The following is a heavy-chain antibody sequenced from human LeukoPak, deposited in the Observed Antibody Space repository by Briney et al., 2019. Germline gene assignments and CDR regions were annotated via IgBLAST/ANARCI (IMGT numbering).Heavy chain of an antibody. J-gene: IGHJ4*02. D-gene: IGHD3-9*01. CDR1: GYSISSGYY. CDR2: IYHSGST. CDR3: ARLTLRYFVIDY. V-gene: IGHV4-38-2*01. Sequence: KSSETLSLTCAVSGYSISSGYYWGWNRQPPGKGLEWIGSIYHSGSTYYNPSLKSRVTISVDTSKNQFSLKLSSVTAADTAVYYCARLTLRYFVIDYWGQGTLVTVSS.